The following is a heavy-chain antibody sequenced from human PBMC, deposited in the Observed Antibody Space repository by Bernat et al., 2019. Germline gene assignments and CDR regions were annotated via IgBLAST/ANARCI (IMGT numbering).Heavy chain of an antibody. V-gene: IGHV3-30-3*01. J-gene: IGHJ4*02. CDR1: GFTFSSYA. CDR2: ISYDGSNK. Sequence: QVQLVESGGGVVQPGRSLRLSCAASGFTFSSYAMHWVRQAPGKGLEWVAVISYDGSNKYYADSVKGQFTISRDNSKNTLYLQMNSLRAEDTAVYYCARDLDPMIVVVITTEMFDYWGQGTLVTVSS. CDR3: ARDLDPMIVVVITTEMFDY. D-gene: IGHD3-22*01.